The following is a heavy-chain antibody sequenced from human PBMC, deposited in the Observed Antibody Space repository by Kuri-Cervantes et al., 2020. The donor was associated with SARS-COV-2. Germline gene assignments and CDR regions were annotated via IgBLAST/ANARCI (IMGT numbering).Heavy chain of an antibody. CDR2: IYSGGSA. CDR3: VSPFDWLSS. J-gene: IGHJ4*02. Sequence: GESLKISCAASGFSVSSDYMTWIRQAPGKGLEWVAVIYSGGSAYYAESVKGRFTTSRDSSKNTLFLQMNSLRAEDTAVYYCVSPFDWLSSWGQGTLVTVSS. V-gene: IGHV3-66*01. CDR1: GFSVSSDY. D-gene: IGHD3-9*01.